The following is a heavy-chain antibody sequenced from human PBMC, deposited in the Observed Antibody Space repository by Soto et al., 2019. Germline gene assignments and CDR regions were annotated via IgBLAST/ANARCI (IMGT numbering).Heavy chain of an antibody. V-gene: IGHV1-69*13. J-gene: IGHJ4*02. CDR1: GGTFSTNT. Sequence: SVRVSCKASGGTFSTNTISWVRQAPGQELEWMGGIMPIFGSANYAQKFQGRVTITADEYTRTVYMELSRLRSEDTAVYYCARQFDSDTSGYYYAYWGQGTLVTVSS. D-gene: IGHD3-22*01. CDR3: ARQFDSDTSGYYYAY. CDR2: IMPIFGSA.